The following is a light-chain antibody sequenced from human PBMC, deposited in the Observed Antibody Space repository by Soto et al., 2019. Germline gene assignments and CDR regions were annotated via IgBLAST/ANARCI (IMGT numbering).Light chain of an antibody. CDR1: QSVSGY. V-gene: IGKV3-11*01. CDR2: DAS. J-gene: IGKJ1*01. Sequence: SELTQSPSTLSLSHGERAPLSCRASQSVSGYLAWYQQKPGQAPRLLIYDASKRATGIPARFSGSGFGTDFTLTISSLEPEDFAVYYCQQRSKWRTFGQGTKVDI. CDR3: QQRSKWRT.